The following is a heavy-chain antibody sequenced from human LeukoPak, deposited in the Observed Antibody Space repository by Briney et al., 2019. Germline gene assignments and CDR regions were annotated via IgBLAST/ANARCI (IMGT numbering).Heavy chain of an antibody. D-gene: IGHD4-17*01. Sequence: PSETLSLTCAVSGGSIHGYYWSWLRQAPGKGLEWIGHRYSGGSTNYTPSLKSRVTISVDTSMLTFSLDMTSVTAADTAVYYCARLASYGDWAYYYYYYMDVWGKRTTVTVSS. CDR1: GGSIHGYY. V-gene: IGHV4-4*09. CDR2: RYSGGST. CDR3: ARLASYGDWAYYYYYYMDV. J-gene: IGHJ6*03.